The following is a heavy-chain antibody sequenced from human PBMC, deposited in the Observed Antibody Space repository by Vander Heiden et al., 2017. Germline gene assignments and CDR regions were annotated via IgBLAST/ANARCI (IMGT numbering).Heavy chain of an antibody. V-gene: IGHV3-23*01. J-gene: IGHJ4*02. CDR1: GFTFASFA. CDR3: AKGYAMGTYYFDY. Sequence: EVQLLESGGGLVQPGGSLRLSCAASGFTFASFAMSWVRQAPGRGLEWVSGISGFGGSTYYTDSVKGRFTISRDNPQNTLYLQMNSLGVEDTAVYYCAKGYAMGTYYFDYWGQGVLVTVSS. D-gene: IGHD2-8*01. CDR2: ISGFGGST.